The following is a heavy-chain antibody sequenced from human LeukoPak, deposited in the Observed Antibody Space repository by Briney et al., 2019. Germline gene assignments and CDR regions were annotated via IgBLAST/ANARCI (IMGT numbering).Heavy chain of an antibody. D-gene: IGHD2-2*01. Sequence: GGSLRLSCVASGFTFSSNGMHWVRQAPGKGLEWVAVIWYDGSNKYYADSVKGRFTISRDNSKNTLYLQMNSLRAEDTAVYYCARGRYCSSTSCLYYYYMDVWGKGTTVTVSS. V-gene: IGHV3-33*01. CDR2: IWYDGSNK. J-gene: IGHJ6*03. CDR1: GFTFSSNG. CDR3: ARGRYCSSTSCLYYYYMDV.